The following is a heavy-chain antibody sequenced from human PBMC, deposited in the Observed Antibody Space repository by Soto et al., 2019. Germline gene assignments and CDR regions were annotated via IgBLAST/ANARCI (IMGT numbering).Heavy chain of an antibody. J-gene: IGHJ6*02. V-gene: IGHV3-15*01. CDR1: GFTFSNAW. Sequence: LRLSCAASGFTFSNAWMSWVRQAPGEGLERGGRIKRKTDAGSTDYAAPVKGIFPISSDDSKNTLYLQMNSLKAEDTAVYYCTTGGLVATEGYYYYGMDVWGQGTTVTVSS. CDR2: IKRKTDAGST. CDR3: TTGGLVATEGYYYYGMDV. D-gene: IGHD5-12*01.